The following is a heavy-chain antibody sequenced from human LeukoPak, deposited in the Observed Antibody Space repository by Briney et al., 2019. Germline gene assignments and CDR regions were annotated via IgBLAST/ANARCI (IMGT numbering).Heavy chain of an antibody. Sequence: SETLSLTCTVSGGSISSGGYYWSWIRQPAGKGLEYLGRIYSTGSTNYNPSLRSRVTISVDTSKNHFSLKLSSVTAADTAVYYCARDYTYYMDVWGKGTTVTVSS. CDR2: IYSTGST. J-gene: IGHJ6*03. V-gene: IGHV4-61*02. CDR1: GGSISSGGYY. CDR3: ARDYTYYMDV.